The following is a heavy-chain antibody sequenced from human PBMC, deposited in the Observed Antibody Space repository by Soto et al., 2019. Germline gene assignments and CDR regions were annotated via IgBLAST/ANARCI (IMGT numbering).Heavy chain of an antibody. CDR1: GGSISSRSFY. D-gene: IGHD1-26*01. CDR2: IYYTGST. V-gene: IGHV4-39*01. Sequence: QLQLQESGPGLVKPSETLSLTCTVSGGSISSRSFYWGWIRQPPGKGLEWMATIYYTGSTYYNPSLKSRVTISVDTSKNQFSLKLSSVTAADTAVYYCARHWMKVGPYYFDSWGQGTLVTVSS. J-gene: IGHJ4*02. CDR3: ARHWMKVGPYYFDS.